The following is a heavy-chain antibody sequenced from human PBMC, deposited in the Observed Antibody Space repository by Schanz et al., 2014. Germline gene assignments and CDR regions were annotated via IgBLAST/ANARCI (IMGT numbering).Heavy chain of an antibody. V-gene: IGHV4-30-4*07. CDR1: VGSISSGAYS. Sequence: QVQLQESGPRLVKPSQTLSLTCTVSVGSISSGAYSWSWIRQPPGKRPEWIGYIYSSGSTYYNPSLKTRVSMSKDPSKTQSPLTPTSLTAADTAVYYCARGKGPRGWCDPWGQATLVTVSS. CDR2: IYSSGST. D-gene: IGHD3-10*01. J-gene: IGHJ5*02. CDR3: ARGKGPRGWCDP.